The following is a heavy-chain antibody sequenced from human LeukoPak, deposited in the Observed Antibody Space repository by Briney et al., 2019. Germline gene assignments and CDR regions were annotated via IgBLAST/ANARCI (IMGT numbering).Heavy chain of an antibody. CDR1: GFTFSSYA. Sequence: GGSLRLSCAASGFTFSSYAMSWVRQAPGKGLEWVSAISGSGGSTYYADSVKGRFTISRDNAKNSLYLQMNSLRAEDTAVYYCARAQVAGRLDYWGQGTLVTVSS. V-gene: IGHV3-23*01. J-gene: IGHJ4*02. CDR2: ISGSGGST. D-gene: IGHD6-19*01. CDR3: ARAQVAGRLDY.